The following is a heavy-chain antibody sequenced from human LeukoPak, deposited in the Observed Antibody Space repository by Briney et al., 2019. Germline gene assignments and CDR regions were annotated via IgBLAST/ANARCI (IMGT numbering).Heavy chain of an antibody. CDR1: GFTFSSHA. V-gene: IGHV3-23*01. CDR3: AKATRGRYCSSTSCYGAYYYYGMDV. J-gene: IGHJ6*02. Sequence: GGSLRLSCVAFGFTFSSHAMTWVRQAPGKGLQWVSSIHENGGNTYYADSVKGRFSISRDNSKNTLYLQMNSLRAEDTAVYYCAKATRGRYCSSTSCYGAYYYYGMDVWGQGTTVTVSS. CDR2: IHENGGNT. D-gene: IGHD2-2*01.